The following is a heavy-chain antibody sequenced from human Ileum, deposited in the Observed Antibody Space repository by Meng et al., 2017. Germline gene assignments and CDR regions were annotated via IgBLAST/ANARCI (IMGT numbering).Heavy chain of an antibody. CDR1: GFTFSSYW. CDR2: IRYDGSRT. Sequence: EVQLVESGGGLVQPVGSLRLSCAASGFTFSSYWMRWVRQVPGKGLVWVSRIRYDGSRTGYADSVKGRFTISRDNAKNTVYLQMNSLRAEDTAIYYCAKDFSLSPGDYWGQGTLVTVSS. D-gene: IGHD2/OR15-2a*01. CDR3: AKDFSLSPGDY. V-gene: IGHV3-74*01. J-gene: IGHJ4*02.